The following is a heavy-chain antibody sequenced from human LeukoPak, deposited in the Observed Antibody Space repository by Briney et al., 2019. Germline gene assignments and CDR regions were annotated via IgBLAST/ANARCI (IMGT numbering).Heavy chain of an antibody. Sequence: GGSLRLSCAASGFTFSTYAMNWVRQAPGKGLEWVSSISGSGDSTYYADSVKGRFTISRDNAKNSLYLQMNSLRDEDTAVYYCARRPNAGFYGIAYWGQGTLVTVSS. CDR1: GFTFSTYA. D-gene: IGHD2/OR15-2a*01. CDR3: ARRPNAGFYGIAY. CDR2: ISGSGDST. V-gene: IGHV3-23*01. J-gene: IGHJ4*02.